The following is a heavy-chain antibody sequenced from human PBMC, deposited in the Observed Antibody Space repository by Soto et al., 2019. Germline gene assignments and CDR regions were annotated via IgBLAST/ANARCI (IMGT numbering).Heavy chain of an antibody. CDR2: INPKSGGT. Sequence: ASVKVSCKASGYTFTCYYLHWVRQAPGQGLEWMGWINPKSGGTKYAQNFQGRVTMTRDTSISTAYMDLSRLRSDDTAVSYCARSLSPTDLNYSVSRHYYNCLDPWGQGTLVTVSS. CDR1: GYTFTCYY. V-gene: IGHV1-2*02. CDR3: ARSLSPTDLNYSVSRHYYNCLDP. D-gene: IGHD3-22*01. J-gene: IGHJ5*02.